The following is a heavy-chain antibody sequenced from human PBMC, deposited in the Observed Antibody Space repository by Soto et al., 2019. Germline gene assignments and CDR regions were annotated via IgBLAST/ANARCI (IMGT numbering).Heavy chain of an antibody. J-gene: IGHJ4*02. Sequence: AAVKVSCKASGYSFTRLDINWVRQTAGQGLEWMGWMQPSTGRTGYAQKFQGRVTMTRDTSINTAYMELTTLTSDDTAFYYCARGVSEGVDYWGQGTLVTVSS. V-gene: IGHV1-8*01. CDR2: MQPSTGRT. CDR1: GYSFTRLD. D-gene: IGHD1-26*01. CDR3: ARGVSEGVDY.